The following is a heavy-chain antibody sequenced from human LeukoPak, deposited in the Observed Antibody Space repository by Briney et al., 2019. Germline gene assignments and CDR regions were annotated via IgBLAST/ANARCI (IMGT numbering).Heavy chain of an antibody. CDR2: ITNSGST. J-gene: IGHJ3*02. CDR1: GGSFSGYY. CDR3: ARSGPHGGSYRIGAFDI. V-gene: IGHV4-34*01. Sequence: PTETLSLTFAVYGGSFSGYYWGWIRQPPGKGLEWSGEITNSGSTNYNASLKSRVTIAVDTSKNQFSLKLSSVTAADTAVYYCARSGPHGGSYRIGAFDIWGQGTMVTVSS. D-gene: IGHD1-26*01.